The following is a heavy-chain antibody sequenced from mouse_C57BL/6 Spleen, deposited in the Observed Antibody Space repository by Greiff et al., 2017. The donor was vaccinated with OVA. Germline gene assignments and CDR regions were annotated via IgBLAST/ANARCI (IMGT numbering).Heavy chain of an antibody. Sequence: EVQRVESGGGLVQPGGSLKLSCAASGFTFSDYYMYWVRQTPEKRLEWVAYISNGGGSTYYPDTVKGRFTISRDNAKNTLYLQMSRLKSEDTAMYYCAIYYYGTGFAYWGQGTLVTVSA. J-gene: IGHJ3*01. CDR1: GFTFSDYY. CDR2: ISNGGGST. CDR3: AIYYYGTGFAY. V-gene: IGHV5-12*01. D-gene: IGHD1-1*01.